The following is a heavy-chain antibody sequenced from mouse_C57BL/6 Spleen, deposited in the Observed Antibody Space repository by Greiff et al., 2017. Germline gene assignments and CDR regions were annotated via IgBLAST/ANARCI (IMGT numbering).Heavy chain of an antibody. CDR2: IDPSDSYN. D-gene: IGHD1-3*01. Sequence: VKLQQPGAELVMPGASVKLSCKASGYTFTSYWMHWVKQRPGQGLEWIGEIDPSDSYNNYNQKFKGKSTLTVDKSSSTAYMQLSSLTSEDSAAYYCARSGDNYLYWDFDVWGTGTTVTVSS. CDR1: GYTFTSYW. V-gene: IGHV1-69*01. CDR3: ARSGDNYLYWDFDV. J-gene: IGHJ1*03.